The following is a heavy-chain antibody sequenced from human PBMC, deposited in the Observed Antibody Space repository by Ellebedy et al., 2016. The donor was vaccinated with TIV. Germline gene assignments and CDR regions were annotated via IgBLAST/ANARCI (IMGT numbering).Heavy chain of an antibody. D-gene: IGHD4-17*01. CDR2: IYQDGSDQ. CDR3: ARRGSYGDYAVQVNSWFDA. J-gene: IGHJ5*02. CDR1: GFSFRSYW. V-gene: IGHV3-7*01. Sequence: GESLKISCAASGFSFRSYWMGWVRQAPGEGLEWVANIYQDGSDQYYVESVKGRFTISRDNANKSLFLQMNSLRVEDTAVYYCARRGSYGDYAVQVNSWFDAWGQGTLVTVSS.